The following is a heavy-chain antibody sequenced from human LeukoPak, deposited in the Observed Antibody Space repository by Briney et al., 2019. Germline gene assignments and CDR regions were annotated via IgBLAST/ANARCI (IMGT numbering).Heavy chain of an antibody. V-gene: IGHV1-18*01. Sequence: ASVKVSCKASGYTFTSYGISWVRQAPGQGLEWMGWISANNGNTDYAQKLQGRITMTADTSTSTAYMELRSLRSDDTAVYYCARDLVGADEVWGQGTLVTVSS. J-gene: IGHJ4*02. CDR2: ISANNGNT. D-gene: IGHD1-26*01. CDR1: GYTFTSYG. CDR3: ARDLVGADEV.